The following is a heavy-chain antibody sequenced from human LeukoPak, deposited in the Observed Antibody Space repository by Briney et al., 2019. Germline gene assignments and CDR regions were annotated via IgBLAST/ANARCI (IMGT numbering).Heavy chain of an antibody. CDR2: ISSRGSTI. D-gene: IGHD6-13*01. Sequence: GGSLRLSCAASGFTFSNFEMNWVRQAPGKGLEWVSYISSRGSTIYYADSVKGRFTISRDNAKNSLYLQMNSLRAEDTALYYCTRRTYGATAGRGDPYYFNNWGQGILVTVSS. CDR3: TRRTYGATAGRGDPYYFNN. CDR1: GFTFSNFE. V-gene: IGHV3-48*03. J-gene: IGHJ4*02.